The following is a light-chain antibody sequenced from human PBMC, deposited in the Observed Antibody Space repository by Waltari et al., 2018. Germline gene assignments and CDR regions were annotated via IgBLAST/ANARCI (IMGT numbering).Light chain of an antibody. CDR1: QSVSNH. Sequence: SCRASQSVSNHLGWYQQKPGQAPRLLIYAASNRATGIPARFSGSGAGTDFTLTINSLEPEDFAVYYCQQRSNWPLTFGGGTKVEIK. V-gene: IGKV3-11*01. J-gene: IGKJ4*01. CDR3: QQRSNWPLT. CDR2: AAS.